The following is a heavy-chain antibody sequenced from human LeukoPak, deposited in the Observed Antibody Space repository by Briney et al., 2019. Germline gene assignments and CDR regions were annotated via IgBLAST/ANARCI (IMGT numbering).Heavy chain of an antibody. CDR3: ARPSQQLANRDY. Sequence: PSGTLSLTCTVSGGSISSGSYYWGWIRQPPGKGLEWIGSIYYSGSTYYNPSLKSRVTISVDTSKNQFSLKLSSVTAADTAVYYCARPSQQLANRDYWGQGTLVTVSS. J-gene: IGHJ4*02. D-gene: IGHD6-13*01. CDR2: IYYSGST. CDR1: GGSISSGSYY. V-gene: IGHV4-39*01.